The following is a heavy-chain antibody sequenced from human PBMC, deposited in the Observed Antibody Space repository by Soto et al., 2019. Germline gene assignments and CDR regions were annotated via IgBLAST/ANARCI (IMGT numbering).Heavy chain of an antibody. CDR1: GGSISSYY. CDR3: ANFNWDFDL. CDR2: IYYTGST. J-gene: IGHJ2*01. Sequence: QVQLQESGPGLVKPSETLSLTCTVSGGSISSYYRSWIRQPPGKGLEWIGYIYYTGSTNYNPSLKSRVTVSVDTSKNQFSLQLSSVTAADTAVYYCANFNWDFDLWGRGTLVTVSS. V-gene: IGHV4-59*01.